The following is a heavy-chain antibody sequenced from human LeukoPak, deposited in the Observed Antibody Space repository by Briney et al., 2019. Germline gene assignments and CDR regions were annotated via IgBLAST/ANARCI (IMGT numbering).Heavy chain of an antibody. V-gene: IGHV4-30-4*01. CDR1: GGSISSGDYY. CDR2: IYYSGST. Sequence: SQTLSLTCTVSGGSISSGDYYWSWIRQPPGKGLEWIGYIYYSGSTYYNPSLKSQFTISVDTSKNQFSLKLNSVTAADTAVYYCARGGGRSFYIRYFQYWGQGTLVTVSS. CDR3: ARGGGRSFYIRYFQY. D-gene: IGHD3-10*01. J-gene: IGHJ1*01.